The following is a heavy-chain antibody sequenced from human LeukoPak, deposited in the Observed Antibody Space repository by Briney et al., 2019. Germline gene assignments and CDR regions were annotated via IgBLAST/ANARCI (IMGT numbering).Heavy chain of an antibody. D-gene: IGHD3-16*01. J-gene: IGHJ5*02. CDR1: GFIFDDYA. CDR2: IMKDGSEK. Sequence: GSLRLSCAASGFIFDDYAMSWVRQAPGKGLEWVANIMKDGSEKYYVDSVKGRFTISRDNANKLLYLQMNSLRAEDTAVYYCARVVLGIQSWFDPWGQGTLVTVSS. V-gene: IGHV3-7*01. CDR3: ARVVLGIQSWFDP.